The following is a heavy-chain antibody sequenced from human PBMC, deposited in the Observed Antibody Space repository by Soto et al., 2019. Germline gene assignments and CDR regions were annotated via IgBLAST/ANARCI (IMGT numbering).Heavy chain of an antibody. J-gene: IGHJ4*02. Sequence: GESLKISCKGSGYSFTSYCIAWVRQMPGKGLEWMGIIYLSDSDTRYSPSFQGRVTISADKSISTAYLQWSSLKASDTAMYYCARYSSGWPYYFDYWGQGTLVTVPQ. D-gene: IGHD6-19*01. V-gene: IGHV5-51*01. CDR1: GYSFTSYC. CDR2: IYLSDSDT. CDR3: ARYSSGWPYYFDY.